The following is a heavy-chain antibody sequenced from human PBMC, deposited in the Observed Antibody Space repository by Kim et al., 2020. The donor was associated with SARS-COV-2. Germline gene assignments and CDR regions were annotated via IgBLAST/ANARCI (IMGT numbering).Heavy chain of an antibody. CDR1: GGTFSSYA. CDR3: ARDHEPRGHGDYALDY. J-gene: IGHJ4*02. Sequence: SVKVSCKASGGTFSSYAISWVRQAPGQGLEWMGGIIPIFGTANYAQKFQGRVTITADESTSTAYMELSSLRSEDTAVYYCARDHEPRGHGDYALDYWGQGTLVTVSS. V-gene: IGHV1-69*13. D-gene: IGHD4-17*01. CDR2: IIPIFGTA.